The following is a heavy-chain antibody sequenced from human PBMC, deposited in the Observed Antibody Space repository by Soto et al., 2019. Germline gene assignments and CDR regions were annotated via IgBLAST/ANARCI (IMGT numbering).Heavy chain of an antibody. Sequence: QVQLVESGGGVVQPGRSLRLSCAASGFTFSSYGMHWVRQAPGKGLEWVAVIWYDGSNKYYADSVKGRFTISRDNSKNTLYLQMNSLRAEDTAVYYCARKGSSRWGANCDYWGQGTLVTVCS. CDR1: GFTFSSYG. CDR2: IWYDGSNK. CDR3: ARKGSSRWGANCDY. D-gene: IGHD6-13*01. J-gene: IGHJ4*02. V-gene: IGHV3-33*01.